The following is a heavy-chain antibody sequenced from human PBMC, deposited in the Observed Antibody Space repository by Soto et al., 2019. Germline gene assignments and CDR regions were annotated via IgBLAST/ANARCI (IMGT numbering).Heavy chain of an antibody. D-gene: IGHD3-22*01. CDR3: ARHLGYDSSGYYRNWFDP. Sequence: PSETLSLTCTVSGGSISSYYWSWIRQPPGKGLEWIGYIYYCGSTNYNPSLKSRVAISVDTSKNQFSLKLSSVPAADTAVYYCARHLGYDSSGYYRNWFDPWGQGTLVTVSS. CDR1: GGSISSYY. V-gene: IGHV4-59*08. CDR2: IYYCGST. J-gene: IGHJ5*02.